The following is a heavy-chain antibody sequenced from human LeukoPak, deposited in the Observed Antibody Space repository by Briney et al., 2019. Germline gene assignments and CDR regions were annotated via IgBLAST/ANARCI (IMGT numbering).Heavy chain of an antibody. V-gene: IGHV1-8*03. CDR3: ARGVSLYYYYYYMDV. CDR2: INPNSGNT. CDR1: GYTFTGYY. Sequence: AASVKVSCKASGYTFTGYYMHWVRQAPGQGLEWMGWINPNSGNTGYAQKFQGRVTITRNTSISTAYMELSSLRSEDTAVYYCARGVSLYYYYYYMDVWGKGTTVTVSS. J-gene: IGHJ6*03.